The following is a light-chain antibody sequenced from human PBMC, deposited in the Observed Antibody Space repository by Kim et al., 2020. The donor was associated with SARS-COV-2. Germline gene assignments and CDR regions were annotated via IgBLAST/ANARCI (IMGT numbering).Light chain of an antibody. Sequence: EIVLTQSPATLSLSPGERATLSCRASQSVSSYLAWYQHKPGQAPRLLIYDASNRATGIPARFSGSGSGTDFTLTISSLEPEDFAVYYCQQRSNWPPTFGGGTKLEI. V-gene: IGKV3-11*01. J-gene: IGKJ4*01. CDR3: QQRSNWPPT. CDR2: DAS. CDR1: QSVSSY.